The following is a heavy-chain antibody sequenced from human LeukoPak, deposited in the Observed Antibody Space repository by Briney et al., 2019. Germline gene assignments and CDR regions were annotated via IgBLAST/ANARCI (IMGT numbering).Heavy chain of an antibody. D-gene: IGHD3-22*01. CDR1: GGSFSSYY. CDR3: VRGYYESNGNSNPFDP. J-gene: IGHJ5*02. V-gene: IGHV4-59*01. CDR2: IYYTGST. Sequence: SETLSLTCTVSGGSFSSYYWSWIRQPPGRELEWIGYIYYTGSTNYNPSLKSRVTISIDTSKNQFSLKLSAVTAADTAVYYCVRGYYESNGNSNPFDPWGQGTLVTVSS.